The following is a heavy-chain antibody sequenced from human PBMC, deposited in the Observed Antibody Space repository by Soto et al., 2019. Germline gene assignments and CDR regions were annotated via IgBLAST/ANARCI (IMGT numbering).Heavy chain of an antibody. CDR2: MNPSSGNT. CDR3: TSENTSYGMDV. D-gene: IGHD2-2*02. Sequence: QVQLVQSGAEVKKPGASVKVSCKASGYTFTSYDITWVRQATGQGLEWMGWMNPSSGNTGYAQKFQGRVTMTGNTSISPASMALSSLRSEDTAVYYCTSENTSYGMDVWGQGTTVTVSS. V-gene: IGHV1-8*02. CDR1: GYTFTSYD. J-gene: IGHJ6*02.